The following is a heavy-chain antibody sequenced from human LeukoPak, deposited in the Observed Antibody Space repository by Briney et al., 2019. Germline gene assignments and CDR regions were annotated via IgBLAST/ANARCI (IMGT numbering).Heavy chain of an antibody. V-gene: IGHV6-1*01. J-gene: IGHJ5*02. D-gene: IGHD4-23*01. CDR1: GDSVSSNSAA. Sequence: SQTLSLTCAISGDSVSSNSAAWNWFRQSPSRGLEWLGRTYYRSKWYNDYAVSVKSRITINPDTSKNQFSLQLNSVTPEDTAVYYCARGGGRLDYGGNDWFDPWGQGTLVTVSS. CDR2: TYYRSKWYN. CDR3: ARGGGRLDYGGNDWFDP.